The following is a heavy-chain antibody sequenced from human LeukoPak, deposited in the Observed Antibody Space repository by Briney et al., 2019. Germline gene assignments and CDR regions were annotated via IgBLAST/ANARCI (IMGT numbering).Heavy chain of an antibody. V-gene: IGHV7-4-1*02. CDR2: INTNTGNP. D-gene: IGHD2-2*01. J-gene: IGHJ6*03. CDR3: ARALVPFYYYYYYMDV. CDR1: GYTFTSYA. Sequence: GASVKVSCKASGYTFTSYAMNWVRQAPGQGLEWMGWINTNTGNPTYAQGFTGRFVFSLDTSVSTAYLQISSLKAEDTAVYYCARALVPFYYYYYYMDVWGKGTTLTVSS.